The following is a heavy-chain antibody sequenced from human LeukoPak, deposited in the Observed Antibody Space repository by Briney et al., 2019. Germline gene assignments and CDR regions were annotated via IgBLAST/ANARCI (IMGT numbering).Heavy chain of an antibody. CDR1: GGSINNYY. D-gene: IGHD6-19*01. CDR2: IYYSGST. V-gene: IGHV4-59*12. J-gene: IGHJ5*02. CDR3: ARLQWLAEYNWFDP. Sequence: SETLSLTCTVSGGSINNYYWSWIRQPPGKGLEWIGYIYYSGSTNYNPSLKSRVTISVDTSKNQFSLKLSSVTAADTAVYYCARLQWLAEYNWFDPWGQGTLVTVSS.